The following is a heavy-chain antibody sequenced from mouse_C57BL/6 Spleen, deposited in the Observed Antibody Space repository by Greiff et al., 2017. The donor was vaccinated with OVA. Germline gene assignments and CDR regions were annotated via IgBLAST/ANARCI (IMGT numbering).Heavy chain of an antibody. CDR2: INPYNGDT. J-gene: IGHJ4*01. D-gene: IGHD2-5*01. CDR3: ARSRSNGFYAMDY. Sequence: VQLQQSGPELVKPGDSVKISCKASGYSFTGYFMNWVMQSHGKSLEWIGRINPYNGDTFYNQKFKGKATLTVDKSSSTAHMELRSLTSEDSAVYYCARSRSNGFYAMDYWGQGTSVTVSS. V-gene: IGHV1-20*01. CDR1: GYSFTGYF.